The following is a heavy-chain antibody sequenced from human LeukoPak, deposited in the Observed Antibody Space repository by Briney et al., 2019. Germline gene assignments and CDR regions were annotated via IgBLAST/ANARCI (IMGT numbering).Heavy chain of an antibody. V-gene: IGHV3-23*01. CDR2: ISGSGGST. CDR1: GFTFSSYG. Sequence: GGSLRLSCAASGFTFSSYGMSWVRQAPGKGLEWVSAISGSGGSTYYADSVKGRFTISRDNSKNTLYLQMNSLRAEDTAVYYCAKARLVVVAATNFDYRGQGTLVTVSS. J-gene: IGHJ4*02. D-gene: IGHD2-15*01. CDR3: AKARLVVVAATNFDY.